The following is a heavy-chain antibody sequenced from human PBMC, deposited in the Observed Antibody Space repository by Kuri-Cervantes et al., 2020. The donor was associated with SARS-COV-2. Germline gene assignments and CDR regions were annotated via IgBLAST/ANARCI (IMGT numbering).Heavy chain of an antibody. Sequence: GESLKISCAASGFTFSTYAMSWVRQAPGKGLEWVSAISDSGGSTYYADSVKGRFTISRDNSKNTLSLQMNSLRAEDTAVYYCARGGAQYYDFWSGAENLFDYWGQGTLVTVSS. J-gene: IGHJ4*02. D-gene: IGHD3-3*01. V-gene: IGHV3-23*01. CDR3: ARGGAQYYDFWSGAENLFDY. CDR1: GFTFSTYA. CDR2: ISDSGGST.